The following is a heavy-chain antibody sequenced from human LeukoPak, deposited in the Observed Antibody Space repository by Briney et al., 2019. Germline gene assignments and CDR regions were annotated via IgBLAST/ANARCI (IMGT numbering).Heavy chain of an antibody. Sequence: SETLSLTCAVYGGSFSGYYWSWIRQPPGKGLGWIGEINHSGSTNYNPSLKSRVTISVDTSKNQFSLKLSSVTAADTAVYYCARGQRNGIVVVPAATYYFDYWGQGTLVTVSS. J-gene: IGHJ4*02. CDR2: INHSGST. V-gene: IGHV4-34*01. D-gene: IGHD2-2*01. CDR3: ARGQRNGIVVVPAATYYFDY. CDR1: GGSFSGYY.